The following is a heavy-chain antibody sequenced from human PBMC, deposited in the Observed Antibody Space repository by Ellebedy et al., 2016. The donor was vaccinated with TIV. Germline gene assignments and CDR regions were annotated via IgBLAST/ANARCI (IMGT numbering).Heavy chain of an antibody. CDR3: TYGINSDAFDI. V-gene: IGHV4-61*03. CDR2: IYSSGST. Sequence: SETLSLTXTVSGDSVSRRSYYWSWIRQSPGKGLEWIGYIYSSGSTKYNPSLKSRLTISADTSKKHFSLRLNSATDADTAVYYCTYGINSDAFDIWGHGTLVTVSS. D-gene: IGHD3-10*01. J-gene: IGHJ3*02. CDR1: GDSVSRRSYY.